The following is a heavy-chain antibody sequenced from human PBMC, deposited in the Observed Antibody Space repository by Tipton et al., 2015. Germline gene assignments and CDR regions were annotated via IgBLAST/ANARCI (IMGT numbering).Heavy chain of an antibody. J-gene: IGHJ5*02. CDR3: ATGTSRFDP. CDR1: DGSISSYY. V-gene: IGHV4-59*07. D-gene: IGHD1-14*01. Sequence: TLSLTCTVSDGSISSYYWSWIRQSPGKGLEWIGNIYYSGTTNYNPSFKSRVTISVDTSKIQFSLKLSSVTAADTAVYYCATGTSRFDPWGQGTLVTVSP. CDR2: IYYSGTT.